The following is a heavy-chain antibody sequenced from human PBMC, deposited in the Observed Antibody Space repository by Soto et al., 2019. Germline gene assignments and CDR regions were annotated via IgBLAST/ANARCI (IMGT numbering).Heavy chain of an antibody. CDR3: ARENRQWLALDY. CDR2: IYNSGGT. J-gene: IGHJ4*02. Sequence: SETLSLTCTVSGGTISSHYWTWIRQPPGKGLEWIGYIYNSGGTTYNPSLKSRVTMSVDTSKNQFSLKLTSVTAADTALYYCARENRQWLALDYWGQGALVTV. CDR1: GGTISSHY. V-gene: IGHV4-59*11. D-gene: IGHD6-19*01.